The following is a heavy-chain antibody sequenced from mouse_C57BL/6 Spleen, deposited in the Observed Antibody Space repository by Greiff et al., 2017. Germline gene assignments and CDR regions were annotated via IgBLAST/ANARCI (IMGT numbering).Heavy chain of an antibody. CDR1: GYTFTSYW. CDR2: IDPNSGGT. V-gene: IGHV1-72*01. Sequence: QVQLQQPGAELVKPGASVKLSCKASGYTFTSYWMHWVKQSPGRGLEWMGRIDPNSGGTKYNEKFKGKATLTVGKPSRTAYLQLSSLTSEDSAVYYCARSPFITTVVATYYYSMDDCGQGTSVTVSS. J-gene: IGHJ4*01. D-gene: IGHD1-1*01. CDR3: ARSPFITTVVATYYYSMDD.